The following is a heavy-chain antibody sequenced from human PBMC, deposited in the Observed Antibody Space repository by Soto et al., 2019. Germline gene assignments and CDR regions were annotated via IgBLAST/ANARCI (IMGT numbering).Heavy chain of an antibody. D-gene: IGHD3-3*01. CDR1: GYTFTSYG. J-gene: IGHJ6*02. V-gene: IGHV1-18*01. CDR2: ISAYNGNT. CDR3: ARDLRYYDLWSGSPRYGLDV. Sequence: ASVKVSCKASGYTFTSYGISWVRQAPGQGLEWMGWISAYNGNTNYAQKLQGRVTMTTDTSTSTAYMELRSLRSDDTAVYYCARDLRYYDLWSGSPRYGLDVWGQGTTVTVSS.